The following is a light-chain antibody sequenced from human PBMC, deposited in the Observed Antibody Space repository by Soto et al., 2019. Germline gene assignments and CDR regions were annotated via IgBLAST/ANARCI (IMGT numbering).Light chain of an antibody. V-gene: IGLV2-18*02. CDR3: YSFTSTNTYV. CDR1: SSDVGRYNL. Sequence: QSVLTQLPSVSGSPGQSVTISCSGTSSDVGRYNLVSWYQQAPGTAPKVMIYEVNNRPSGVPDRFSGSKSGNTASLTISGLQPEDEAEYYCYSFTSTNTYVFGTGTKLTVL. J-gene: IGLJ1*01. CDR2: EVN.